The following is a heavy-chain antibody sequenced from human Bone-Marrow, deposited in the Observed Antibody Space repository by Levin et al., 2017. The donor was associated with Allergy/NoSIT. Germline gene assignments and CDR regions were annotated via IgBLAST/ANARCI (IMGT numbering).Heavy chain of an antibody. J-gene: IGHJ4*02. CDR2: INPNSGGT. Sequence: GASVKVSCKTSGYTFTGYYIHWVRQAPGQGLEWMAWINPNSGGTNYAQKFQGRVTVTRDTSISTVYMELSRLRSDDTAVYYCARRYCSGGNCYPYDFGFWGQGTLVTVSS. V-gene: IGHV1-2*02. D-gene: IGHD2-15*01. CDR3: ARRYCSGGNCYPYDFGF. CDR1: GYTFTGYY.